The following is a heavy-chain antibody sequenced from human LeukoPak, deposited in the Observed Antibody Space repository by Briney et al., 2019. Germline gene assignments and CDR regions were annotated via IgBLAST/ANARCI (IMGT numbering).Heavy chain of an antibody. D-gene: IGHD3-22*01. CDR3: AKNYDSSGYRYYYYGMDV. V-gene: IGHV3-23*01. Sequence: GASLRLSCAASGFTFSSYAMSWVRQAPGKGLEWVSAISGSGGSTYYADSVKGRLTISRDNSKNTLYLQMNSLRAEDTAVYYCAKNYDSSGYRYYYYGMDVWGQGTTVTVSS. CDR1: GFTFSSYA. CDR2: ISGSGGST. J-gene: IGHJ6*02.